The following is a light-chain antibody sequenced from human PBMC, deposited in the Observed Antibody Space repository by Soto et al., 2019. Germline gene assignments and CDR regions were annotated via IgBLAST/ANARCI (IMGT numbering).Light chain of an antibody. Sequence: QSALTQPASVSGSPGQSITISCTGTNSDVGRYNLVSWYQQHPGKAPKLMIFEVFTRPSADSLRFSGSKSGNTASLTISGLQADDEADYYCCSYAGSSTYVFGTGTKLTVL. V-gene: IGLV2-23*02. CDR1: NSDVGRYNL. CDR2: EVF. CDR3: CSYAGSSTYV. J-gene: IGLJ1*01.